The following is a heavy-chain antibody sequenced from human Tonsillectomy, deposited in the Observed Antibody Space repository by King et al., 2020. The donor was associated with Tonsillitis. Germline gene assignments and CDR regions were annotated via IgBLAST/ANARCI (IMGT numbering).Heavy chain of an antibody. Sequence: VQLVESGGGLVKPGGSLRLSCAASGFTFSNYGMNWVRQAPGKGLEGVSSISSSSTYIYYADFVKGRITISRDNAKNSLFLQMNSLRAEDTAVYYCARSPSSGWYKDAEYFHHWGQGTLLTVSS. CDR2: ISSSSTYI. D-gene: IGHD6-19*01. CDR3: ARSPSSGWYKDAEYFHH. V-gene: IGHV3-21*01. J-gene: IGHJ1*01. CDR1: GFTFSNYG.